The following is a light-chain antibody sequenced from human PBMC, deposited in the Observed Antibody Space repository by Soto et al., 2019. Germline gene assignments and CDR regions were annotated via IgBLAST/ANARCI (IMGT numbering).Light chain of an antibody. CDR3: HQSGVSPLT. V-gene: IGKV3-20*01. CDR2: STS. Sequence: DIVLPQAQGTLSLSPGERATLSCRASQSVSSSYLVWYQQKPGQAPRLLISSTSHRATGIPDRFSGSGSGTDFTLTISRLDPEDFAVYYCHQSGVSPLTFGPGTKVDIK. J-gene: IGKJ3*01. CDR1: QSVSSSY.